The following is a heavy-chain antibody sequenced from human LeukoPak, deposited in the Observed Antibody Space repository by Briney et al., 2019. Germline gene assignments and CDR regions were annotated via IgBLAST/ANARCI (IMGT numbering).Heavy chain of an antibody. Sequence: SGGSLRLSCAAFSGFAMSWVRQAPGRGLEWVSAINGRGDDTYYPDSVKGQFTISRDNSNNTLYLQMNSLRAEDTAVYYCAKGHRSSSSFFDSWGQGILVTVSS. V-gene: IGHV3-23*01. D-gene: IGHD6-19*01. CDR2: INGRGDDT. CDR1: SGFA. CDR3: AKGHRSSSSFFDS. J-gene: IGHJ4*02.